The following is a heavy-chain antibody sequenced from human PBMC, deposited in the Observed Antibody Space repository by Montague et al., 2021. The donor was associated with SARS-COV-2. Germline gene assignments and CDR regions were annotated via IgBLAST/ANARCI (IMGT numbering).Heavy chain of an antibody. V-gene: IGHV2-70*01. CDR1: GFSRSTSGLC. J-gene: IGHJ4*02. Sequence: PALVKPTKTLTLTCTFSGFSRSTSGLCVSWIRQPPGKALEWLTLIDWDDDKYYSTSLKTRLTISKDTSKNQVVLTMTNMDPVDTATYCCARSYGTTVVTRAFDYWGQGTLVTVSS. CDR2: IDWDDDK. CDR3: ARSYGTTVVTRAFDY. D-gene: IGHD4-23*01.